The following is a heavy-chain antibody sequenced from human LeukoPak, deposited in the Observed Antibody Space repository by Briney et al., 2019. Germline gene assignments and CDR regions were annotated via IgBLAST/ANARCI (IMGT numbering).Heavy chain of an antibody. D-gene: IGHD3-22*01. CDR3: ARFYDSSGYYHDY. CDR1: GGSISGYY. J-gene: IGHJ4*02. CDR2: LHHSGST. V-gene: IGHV4-59*12. Sequence: SETLSLTCTVFGGSISGYYWNWIRQVPGKGLEWIGFLHHSGSTDYNPSLQSRVTISVDTSKNQFSLKLSSVTAADTAVYYCARFYDSSGYYHDYWGQGTLVTVSS.